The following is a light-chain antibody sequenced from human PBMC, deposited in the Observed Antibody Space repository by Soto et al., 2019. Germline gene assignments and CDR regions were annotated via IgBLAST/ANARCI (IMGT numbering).Light chain of an antibody. Sequence: QSVLTQPPSASGTPGQRVTISCFGSSSNIGSNTVNWYQQLPGTAPKLLIYSNNQGPSGVPDRFSGSKSGTSASLAISGLQSEDEADYYCAAWDDSLNGAVFGGGTKLTVL. CDR1: SSNIGSNT. CDR2: SNN. J-gene: IGLJ2*01. V-gene: IGLV1-44*01. CDR3: AAWDDSLNGAV.